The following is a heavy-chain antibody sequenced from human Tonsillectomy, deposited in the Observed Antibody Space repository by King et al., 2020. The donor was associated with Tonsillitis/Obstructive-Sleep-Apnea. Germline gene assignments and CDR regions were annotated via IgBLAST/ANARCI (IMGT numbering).Heavy chain of an antibody. CDR2: IYYSGST. J-gene: IGHJ4*02. CDR1: GGSISSSSYY. Sequence: VQLQESGPGLVKPSETLSLTCTVSGGSISSSSYYWGWIRQPPGKGLEWIGSIYYSGSTYYNPSLKSRVTISVDTSKNQFSLTLSSVTAADTAVYYCARQSGSVQWLAYYCDYWGQGTLVTVSS. D-gene: IGHD6-19*01. CDR3: ARQSGSVQWLAYYCDY. V-gene: IGHV4-39*01.